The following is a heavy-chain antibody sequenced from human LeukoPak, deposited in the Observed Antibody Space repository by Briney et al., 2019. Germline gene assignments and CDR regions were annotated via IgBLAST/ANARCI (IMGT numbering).Heavy chain of an antibody. CDR2: ISSSDNTI. D-gene: IGHD5-18*01. CDR1: GFAFSDYS. Sequence: GGSLRLSCAASGFAFSDYSMNRVRQAPGKGLEWVSYISSSDNTIHYADSVKGRFTISRDNAKNSLYLEMNSLRDEDTAVYYCARVHRGYSYGRLDYWGQGTLVTVSS. CDR3: ARVHRGYSYGRLDY. J-gene: IGHJ4*02. V-gene: IGHV3-48*02.